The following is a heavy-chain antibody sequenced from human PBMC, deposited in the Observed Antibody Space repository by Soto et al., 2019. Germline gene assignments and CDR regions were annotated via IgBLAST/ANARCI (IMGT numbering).Heavy chain of an antibody. V-gene: IGHV2-5*01. D-gene: IGHD5-12*01. CDR1: GFSLSTSGVG. J-gene: IGHJ4*02. CDR2: IYWNDDK. Sequence: GSCPTLVNPTQTLTLTCTFSGFSLSTSGVGVGWIRQPPGKALEWLALIYWNDDKRYSPSLKSRLTITKDTSKNQVVLTMTNMDPVDTATYRCVHGEVAHGYNYFDYWGQGTLVTVSS. CDR3: VHGEVAHGYNYFDY.